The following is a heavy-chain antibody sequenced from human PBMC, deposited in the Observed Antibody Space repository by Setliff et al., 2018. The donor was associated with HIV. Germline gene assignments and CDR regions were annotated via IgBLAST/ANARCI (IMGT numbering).Heavy chain of an antibody. D-gene: IGHD3-22*01. J-gene: IGHJ4*02. V-gene: IGHV1-69*10. CDR1: GYSFTSYG. CDR3: ARDYYGSSGYIFFPGLPDY. CDR2: IIPILGIA. Sequence: SVKVSCKASGYSFTSYGVSWVRQAPGQGLGWMGGIIPILGIASYAQKFQGRVTITADKSTSTAYMELSRLRSDDTAVYYCARDYYGSSGYIFFPGLPDYWGQGTLVTV.